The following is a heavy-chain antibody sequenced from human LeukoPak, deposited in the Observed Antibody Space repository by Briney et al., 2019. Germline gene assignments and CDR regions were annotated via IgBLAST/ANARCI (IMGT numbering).Heavy chain of an antibody. V-gene: IGHV5-51*01. CDR1: GYSFTSYW. Sequence: GESLKISCKGSGYSFTSYWIGWVRQMPGKGLEWMGIIYPGESDTRYSPSFQGQVTISADKSISIAYLQWSSLKASDTAMYYCARHYYGSGSYADYWGQGTLVTVSS. J-gene: IGHJ4*02. CDR2: IYPGESDT. CDR3: ARHYYGSGSYADY. D-gene: IGHD3-10*01.